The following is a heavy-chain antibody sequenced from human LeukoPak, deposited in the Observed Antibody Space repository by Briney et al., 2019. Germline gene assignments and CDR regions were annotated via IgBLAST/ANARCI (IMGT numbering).Heavy chain of an antibody. V-gene: IGHV1-69*13. CDR3: ASNKYDSGYEDTPYYFDY. CDR1: GGTFSSYA. D-gene: IGHD5-12*01. J-gene: IGHJ4*02. Sequence: ASVKVSCKASGGTFSSYAISWVRQAPGQGLEWMGGIIPIFGTANYAQKFQGRVTITADESTSTAYMELSSLRSEDTAVYYCASNKYDSGYEDTPYYFDYWGQGTLVTVSS. CDR2: IIPIFGTA.